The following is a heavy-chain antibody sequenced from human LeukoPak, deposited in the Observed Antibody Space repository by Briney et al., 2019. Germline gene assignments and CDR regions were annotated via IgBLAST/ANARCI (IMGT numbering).Heavy chain of an antibody. Sequence: SGGSLRLSCAASGFTFSSYGMHWVSQAPGKGLEWVAVIWYDGSNKYYAGSVKGRFTISRDNSKNTLYLQMNSLRAEDTAVYYCARESEGRFDPWGQGTLVTVSS. CDR1: GFTFSSYG. J-gene: IGHJ5*02. V-gene: IGHV3-33*01. CDR2: IWYDGSNK. CDR3: ARESEGRFDP. D-gene: IGHD1-14*01.